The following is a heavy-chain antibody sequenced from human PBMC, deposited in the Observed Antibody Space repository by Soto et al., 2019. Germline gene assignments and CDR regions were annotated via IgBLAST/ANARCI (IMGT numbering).Heavy chain of an antibody. J-gene: IGHJ6*02. CDR2: ISGYNGNT. Sequence: QVQLVQSGAEVKKPGASVNISCKASGYSFHTYAISWVRQAPGQGLEWVGWISGYNGNTNYAQKLQGRVTLTTDKSTKTAFMELRRLTGDDTAVYYCAREYGMDVWCQGTTVTVSS. V-gene: IGHV1-18*01. CDR1: GYSFHTYA. CDR3: AREYGMDV.